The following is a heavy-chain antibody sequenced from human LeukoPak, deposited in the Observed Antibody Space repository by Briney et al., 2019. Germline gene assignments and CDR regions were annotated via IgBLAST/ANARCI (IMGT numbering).Heavy chain of an antibody. Sequence: SETLSLTCTVSGYSINSDYYWGWIRQPPGKGLEWIGNIYHSGSIYYNPSLKSRVTISVDTSKNQFSLKLNSVTAADTAVYYCARDRGYCSSTGCYTGIVSWFDPWGQGTLVTVSS. J-gene: IGHJ5*02. V-gene: IGHV4-38-2*02. CDR1: GYSINSDYY. CDR2: IYHSGSI. CDR3: ARDRGYCSSTGCYTGIVSWFDP. D-gene: IGHD2-2*02.